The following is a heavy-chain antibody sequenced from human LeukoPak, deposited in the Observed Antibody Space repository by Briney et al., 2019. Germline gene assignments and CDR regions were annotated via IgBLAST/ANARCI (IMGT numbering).Heavy chain of an antibody. V-gene: IGHV6-1*01. CDR1: GDSVSSSSAT. Sequence: SQTLSLTCAISGDSVSSSSATWTWVRQSPSRGLEWLGRTYYRSKWYSDYVVSVKSRITINPDTSKNQFSLQMNSVTPEDTAVYYCTREPGDTFDYWGQGTLVTVSS. CDR2: TYYRSKWYS. J-gene: IGHJ4*02. D-gene: IGHD1-1*01. CDR3: TREPGDTFDY.